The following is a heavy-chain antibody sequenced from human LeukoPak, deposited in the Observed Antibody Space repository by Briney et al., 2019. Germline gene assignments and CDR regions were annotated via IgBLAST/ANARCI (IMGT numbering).Heavy chain of an antibody. J-gene: IGHJ4*02. D-gene: IGHD2-21*02. Sequence: PSETLSLTCTVSGGSISSSSYYWGWIRQPPRKGLEWIGSIYYSGSTYYNPSLKSRVTISVDTSKNQFSLKLSSVTAADTAVYYCARLAYCGGDCYSLVGASFDYWGQGTLVTVSS. CDR2: IYYSGST. CDR3: ARLAYCGGDCYSLVGASFDY. CDR1: GGSISSSSYY. V-gene: IGHV4-39*01.